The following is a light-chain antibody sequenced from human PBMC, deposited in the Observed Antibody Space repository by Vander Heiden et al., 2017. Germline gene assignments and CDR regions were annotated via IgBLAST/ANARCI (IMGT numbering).Light chain of an antibody. CDR3: QQYYDKPRA. J-gene: IGKJ2*01. CDR2: WAS. V-gene: IGKV4-1*01. CDR1: PSVLCISNNEYD. Sequence: DIVMTHSPDSLAVCLGERATLSSKSSPSVLCISNNEYDLAFYHQKPGQPPKMLIYWASTRESGVPDRFSGSGSGTDFTLTISSLQAEDVAVYYCQQYYDKPRAFGQGTKLEI.